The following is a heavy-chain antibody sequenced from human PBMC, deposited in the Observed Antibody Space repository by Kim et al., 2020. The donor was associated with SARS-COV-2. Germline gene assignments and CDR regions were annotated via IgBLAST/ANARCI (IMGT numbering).Heavy chain of an antibody. J-gene: IGHJ5*02. D-gene: IGHD3-10*01. V-gene: IGHV3-33*01. Sequence: GSLRLSCAASGFTFSSYGMHWVRQAPGKGLEWVAVIWYDGSNKYYADSVKGRFTISRDNSKNTLYLQMNSLRAEDTAVYYCARDRGNYYGSGSYYRSDPPQTFWFDPWGQGTLVTVSS. CDR1: GFTFSSYG. CDR2: IWYDGSNK. CDR3: ARDRGNYYGSGSYYRSDPPQTFWFDP.